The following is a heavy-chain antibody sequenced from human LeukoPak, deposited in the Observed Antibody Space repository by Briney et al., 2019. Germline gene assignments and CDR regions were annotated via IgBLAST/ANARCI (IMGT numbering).Heavy chain of an antibody. CDR3: ARGRVGANNWFDP. Sequence: SETLSLTCTVSGGSISSYYWSWIRQPPGKGLEWIGYIYYSGSTTYNPSLKSRVTISVDTSKNQFSLKLSSVTAADTAVYYCARGRVGANNWFDPWGQGTLVTVSS. D-gene: IGHD1-26*01. J-gene: IGHJ5*02. CDR1: GGSISSYY. V-gene: IGHV4-59*01. CDR2: IYYSGST.